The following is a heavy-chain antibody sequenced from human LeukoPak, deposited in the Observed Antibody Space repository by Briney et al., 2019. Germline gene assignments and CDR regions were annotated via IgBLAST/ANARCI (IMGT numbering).Heavy chain of an antibody. CDR2: IYHSGST. CDR1: GGSISSSNW. Sequence: PSGTLSLTCAVSGGSISSSNWWSWVRQPPGKGLEWTWQIYHSGSTNYNPSLKSRVTISVDKSKNQFSLKLRSVTAADTAVYYCARPLSLGYCSGGSCYGRGAWFDRWGQGTLVTVSS. J-gene: IGHJ5*02. CDR3: ARPLSLGYCSGGSCYGRGAWFDR. V-gene: IGHV4-4*02. D-gene: IGHD2-15*01.